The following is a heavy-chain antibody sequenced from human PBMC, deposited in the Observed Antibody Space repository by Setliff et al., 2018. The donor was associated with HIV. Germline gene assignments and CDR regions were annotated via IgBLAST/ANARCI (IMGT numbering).Heavy chain of an antibody. J-gene: IGHJ4*02. CDR3: AGGPGTTSIDY. D-gene: IGHD1-26*01. V-gene: IGHV4-59*04. Sequence: SETLSLTCTVSGGSLTNYYWTWIRKPPGKGLEWIGYIYYSGSTYYNPSLKSRLTMSVDTSKNQFSLRLSSVTAADTAVYYCAGGPGTTSIDYWAQGTLVTVSS. CDR2: IYYSGST. CDR1: GGSLTNYY.